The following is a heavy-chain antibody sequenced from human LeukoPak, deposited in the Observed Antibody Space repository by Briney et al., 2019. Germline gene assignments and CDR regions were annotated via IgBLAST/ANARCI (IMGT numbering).Heavy chain of an antibody. V-gene: IGHV4-4*07. CDR1: GGSISSYY. CDR2: IYTSGST. CDR3: ARDQVAAAGTGGYYYYMDV. D-gene: IGHD6-13*01. Sequence: SETLSLTCTVSGGSISSYYWSWIRQPAGKGLEWIGRIYTSGSTNYNPSLKSRVTLSVDTSKNQFSLKLSSVTAADTAVYYCARDQVAAAGTGGYYYYMDVWGKGTTVTVSS. J-gene: IGHJ6*03.